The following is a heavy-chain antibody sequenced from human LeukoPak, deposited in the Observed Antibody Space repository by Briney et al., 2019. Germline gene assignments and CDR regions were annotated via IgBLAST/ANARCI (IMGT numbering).Heavy chain of an antibody. J-gene: IGHJ4*02. V-gene: IGHV3-49*03. D-gene: IGHD3-22*01. CDR1: GFTFGDYA. CDR2: IRSKAYGGTT. Sequence: GGSLRLSCTASGFTFGDYAMRWLRQAPGKGLEWVGSIRSKAYGGTTEYAASVKGRFTISRDDSKSIAYLQMNSLKTEDTAVYYCTRRLYSNYYDSSGYYDYWGQGTLVTVSS. CDR3: TRRLYSNYYDSSGYYDY.